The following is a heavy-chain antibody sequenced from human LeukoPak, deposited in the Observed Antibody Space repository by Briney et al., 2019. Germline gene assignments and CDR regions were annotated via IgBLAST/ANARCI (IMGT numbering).Heavy chain of an antibody. J-gene: IGHJ4*02. CDR2: IRYDGSNE. Sequence: GGSLRLSCAASGFTFSNYAMHWVRQAPGKGLEWVAFIRYDGSNEYYADSVKGRFTISIDNAKNSLYLQMNSLRAEDTAVYYCAIRGSPMVRNYWGQGTLVTVSS. D-gene: IGHD3-10*01. CDR3: AIRGSPMVRNY. V-gene: IGHV3-30*02. CDR1: GFTFSNYA.